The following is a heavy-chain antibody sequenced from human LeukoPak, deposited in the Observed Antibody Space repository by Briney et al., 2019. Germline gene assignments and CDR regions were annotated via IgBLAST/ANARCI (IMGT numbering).Heavy chain of an antibody. CDR1: GGSISSFY. Sequence: SETLSLTCTVSGGSISSFYWSCIRQPAGKGLEGIGRIYTSGSTNYNPSLKSRVTMSLDTSKNQFSLKLSSVTASDPAGDFCARAVVAAAGTWDYWGEGTLVTVSS. J-gene: IGHJ4*02. D-gene: IGHD6-13*01. CDR3: ARAVVAAAGTWDY. V-gene: IGHV4-4*07. CDR2: IYTSGST.